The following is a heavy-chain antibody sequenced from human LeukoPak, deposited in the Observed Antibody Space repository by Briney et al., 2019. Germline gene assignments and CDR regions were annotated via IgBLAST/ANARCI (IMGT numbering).Heavy chain of an antibody. CDR3: ARLVGGSSGWLGFDP. CDR1: GYSFNTYW. J-gene: IGHJ5*02. CDR2: IYPGDSDA. V-gene: IGHV5-51*01. D-gene: IGHD6-19*01. Sequence: GESLKISCKGSGYSFNTYWIGWVRQMPGKGLEWMGIIYPGDSDARYSPSFQGQVTISADKSISTAYLQWSSLKASDSAMYYCARLVGGSSGWLGFDPWGQGTLVTVSS.